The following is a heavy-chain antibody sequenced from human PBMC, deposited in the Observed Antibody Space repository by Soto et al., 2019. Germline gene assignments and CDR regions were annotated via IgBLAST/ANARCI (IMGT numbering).Heavy chain of an antibody. V-gene: IGHV3-21*01. CDR3: ARETLLMVYATSYNWFDP. CDR2: ISSSSSYI. J-gene: IGHJ5*02. D-gene: IGHD2-8*01. CDR1: GFTFSSYS. Sequence: PGGSLRLSCAASGFTFSSYSMNWFRQAPGKGLEWVSSISSSSSYIYYADSVKGRFTISRDNAKNSLYLQMNSLRAEDTAVYYCARETLLMVYATSYNWFDPWGQGTLVTVSS.